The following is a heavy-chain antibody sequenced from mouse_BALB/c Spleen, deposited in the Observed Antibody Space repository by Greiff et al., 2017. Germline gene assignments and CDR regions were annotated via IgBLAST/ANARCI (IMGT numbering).Heavy chain of an antibody. CDR3: ARKGELGRNYFDY. V-gene: IGHV8-12*01. J-gene: IGHJ2*01. CDR1: GFSLSTSGMG. CDR2: IYWDDDK. Sequence: QVTLKVSGPGILQPSQTLSLTCSFSGFSLSTSGMGVSWIRQPSGKGLEWLAHIYWDDDKRYNPSLKSRLTISKDTSRNQVFLKITSVDTADTATYYCARKGELGRNYFDYWGQGTTLTVSS. D-gene: IGHD4-1*01.